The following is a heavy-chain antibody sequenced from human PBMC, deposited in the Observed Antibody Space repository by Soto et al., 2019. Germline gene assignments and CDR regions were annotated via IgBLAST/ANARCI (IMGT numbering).Heavy chain of an antibody. CDR2: IWYDGSNK. CDR1: GFTFSSYG. CDR3: ARGYYYDSSLSFDY. D-gene: IGHD3-22*01. Sequence: GGSLRLSCAASGFTFSSYGMHWVRQAPGKGLEWVAVIWYDGSNKYYADSVKGRFTISRDNSKNTLYLQMNSLRAEDTAVYYCARGYYYDSSLSFDYWGQGTLVTVSS. V-gene: IGHV3-33*01. J-gene: IGHJ4*02.